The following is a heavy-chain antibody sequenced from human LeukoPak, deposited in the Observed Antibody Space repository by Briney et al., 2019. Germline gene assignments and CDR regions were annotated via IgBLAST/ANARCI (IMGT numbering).Heavy chain of an antibody. Sequence: GGSLRLSCAASGFIFSNYAMRWVRQAPGKGLEWVAVIWYDGSNKYYAGSVKGRFSISRDKSKNTVYLQMNSLRAEDMAVYYCAREGIVGATSEGYYYYYGMDVWGQGTTVTVSS. J-gene: IGHJ6*02. CDR1: GFIFSNYA. D-gene: IGHD1-26*01. CDR3: AREGIVGATSEGYYYYYGMDV. CDR2: IWYDGSNK. V-gene: IGHV3-33*01.